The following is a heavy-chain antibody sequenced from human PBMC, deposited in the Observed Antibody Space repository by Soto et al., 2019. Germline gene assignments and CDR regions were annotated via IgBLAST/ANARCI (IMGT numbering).Heavy chain of an antibody. D-gene: IGHD2-2*01. CDR1: GFTFSEYS. CDR2: IANGDNHI. J-gene: IGHJ3*02. V-gene: IGHV3-21*01. Sequence: EVQVVESGGGLVKPGGSLRLSCAASGFTFSEYSFLWVRQAPGKGLEWLSFIANGDNHIFYSDSVKGRCTISRDNAKNSVYLQLNSLRADDSAVYYCARENGHCTDACNRGAFDIWGQGTMVTVSS. CDR3: ARENGHCTDACNRGAFDI.